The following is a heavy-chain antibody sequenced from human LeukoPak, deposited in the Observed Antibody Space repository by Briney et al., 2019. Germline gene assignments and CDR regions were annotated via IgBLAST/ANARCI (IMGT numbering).Heavy chain of an antibody. CDR2: IKQDGSEK. Sequence: PGGSLRLSCAASGFTFSSSWMTWVRQAPGKGLEWVANIKQDGSEKYYVDSVKGRFTVSRDNAKNSMYLQMNSLRVDDTAVNYCARPGLYCSGGTCYPCESWGQGTLVTVSS. D-gene: IGHD2-15*01. CDR3: ARPGLYCSGGTCYPCES. V-gene: IGHV3-7*01. CDR1: GFTFSSSW. J-gene: IGHJ5*02.